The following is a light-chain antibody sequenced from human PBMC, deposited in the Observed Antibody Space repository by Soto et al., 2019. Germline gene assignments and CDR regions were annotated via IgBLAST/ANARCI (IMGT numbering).Light chain of an antibody. Sequence: EIVMAQSPATLSLSPGERATLSCSTSQSVFSNLAWYQQKPGQAPRLLIYGASTRATGIPARFSGSGSGTEFTLTISSLQSEDFAVYYGHPYNNGPPWTFGQGTKVEI. CDR1: QSVFSN. CDR3: HPYNNGPPWT. J-gene: IGKJ1*01. V-gene: IGKV3-15*01. CDR2: GAS.